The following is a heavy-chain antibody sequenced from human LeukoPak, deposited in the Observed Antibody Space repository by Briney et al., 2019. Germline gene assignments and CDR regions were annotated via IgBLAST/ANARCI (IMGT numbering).Heavy chain of an antibody. D-gene: IGHD2-15*01. CDR2: FDPEDGET. Sequence: ASVKVSCKVSGYTLTELSMHWVRQAPGKGLEWMGSFDPEDGETIYAQKFQGRVTMTEDTSTDTAYMELSSLRSEDTAVYYCARSRYCSSGSCYIDYWGQGTLVTVSS. CDR3: ARSRYCSSGSCYIDY. CDR1: GYTLTELS. J-gene: IGHJ4*02. V-gene: IGHV1-24*01.